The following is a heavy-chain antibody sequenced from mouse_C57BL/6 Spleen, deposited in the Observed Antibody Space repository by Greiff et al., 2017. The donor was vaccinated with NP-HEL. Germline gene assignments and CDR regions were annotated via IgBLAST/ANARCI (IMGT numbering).Heavy chain of an antibody. CDR3: ARSNYGNTWYFDV. Sequence: QVQLQQSGAELVKPGASVKLSCKASGYTFTSYWMHWVKQRPGQGLEWIGMIHPNSGSTNYNEKFKSKATLTVDKSSSTAYMQLSSLTSEDSAVYYCARSNYGNTWYFDVWGTGTTVTVSS. CDR2: IHPNSGST. D-gene: IGHD2-1*01. V-gene: IGHV1-64*01. CDR1: GYTFTSYW. J-gene: IGHJ1*03.